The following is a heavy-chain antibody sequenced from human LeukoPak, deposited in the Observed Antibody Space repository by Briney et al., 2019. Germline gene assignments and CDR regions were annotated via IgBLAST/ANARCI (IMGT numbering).Heavy chain of an antibody. CDR3: AKDETYYDFWSGYYRSDGYFDY. CDR1: GFMFSSNW. CDR2: ISSSSSYI. J-gene: IGHJ4*02. Sequence: GGSLRLSCAASGFMFSSNWMSWVRLAPGKGLEWVSSISSSSSYIYYADSVKGRFTISRDNAKNSLYLQMNSLRAEDTAVYYCAKDETYYDFWSGYYRSDGYFDYWGQGTLVTVSS. V-gene: IGHV3-21*04. D-gene: IGHD3-3*01.